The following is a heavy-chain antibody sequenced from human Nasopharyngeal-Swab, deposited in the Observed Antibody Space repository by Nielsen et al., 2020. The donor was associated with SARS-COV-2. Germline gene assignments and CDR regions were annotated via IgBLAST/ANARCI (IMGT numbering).Heavy chain of an antibody. CDR1: RFTFSRYG. CDR3: ARGAFEYSSSWYDPYYFDY. CDR2: ISGSGGYT. D-gene: IGHD6-19*01. J-gene: IGHJ4*02. V-gene: IGHV3-23*01. Sequence: GESLKISCAASRFTFSRYGMSWVRQAPGKGLEWVSTISGSGGYTYYADSVKGRFTISRDNSKNTLYLQMNSLRVEDTAIYYCARGAFEYSSSWYDPYYFDYWGQGTPVTVSS.